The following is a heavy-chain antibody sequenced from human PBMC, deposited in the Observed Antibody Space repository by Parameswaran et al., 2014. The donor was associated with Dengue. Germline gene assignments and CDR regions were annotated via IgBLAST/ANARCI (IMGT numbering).Heavy chain of an antibody. Sequence: LARAGSRLKISCAASGFTFSSYSMNWVRQAPGKGLEWVSSISSSSSYIYYADSVKGRFTISRDNAKNSLYLQMNSLRAEDTAVYYCARGVGGYGGWFDPWGQGTLVTVSS. V-gene: IGHV3-21*01. CDR2: ISSSSSYI. CDR1: GFTFSSYS. CDR3: ARGVGGYGGWFDP. D-gene: IGHD5-12*01. J-gene: IGHJ5*02.